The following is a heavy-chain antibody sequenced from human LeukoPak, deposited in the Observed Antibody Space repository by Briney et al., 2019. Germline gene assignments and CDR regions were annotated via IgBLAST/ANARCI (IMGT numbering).Heavy chain of an antibody. CDR1: GFTFSSYA. V-gene: IGHV3-30*04. J-gene: IGHJ4*02. D-gene: IGHD3-9*01. CDR3: ARGHYDILTGPPTDY. Sequence: TGGSLRLSCAASGFTFSSYAMHWVRQAPGKGLEWVAVISYDGSNKYYADSVKGRFTISRDNSKNTLYLQMNSLRAEDTAVYHCARGHYDILTGPPTDYWGQGTLVTVSS. CDR2: ISYDGSNK.